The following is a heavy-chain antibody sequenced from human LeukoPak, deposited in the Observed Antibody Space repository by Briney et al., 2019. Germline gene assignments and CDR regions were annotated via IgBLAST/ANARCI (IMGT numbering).Heavy chain of an antibody. D-gene: IGHD6-13*01. Sequence: GGSLRLSCAASGFTFSIHWMNWVRQAPGKGLEWVANINQDGSVKYYVDSVKGRFTISRDNAKNSLYLQMNSLRAEDTAVYYCASRDVATAGDYSYYYMDVWGKGTTVTVSS. CDR3: ASRDVATAGDYSYYYMDV. CDR1: GFTFSIHW. J-gene: IGHJ6*03. V-gene: IGHV3-7*01. CDR2: INQDGSVK.